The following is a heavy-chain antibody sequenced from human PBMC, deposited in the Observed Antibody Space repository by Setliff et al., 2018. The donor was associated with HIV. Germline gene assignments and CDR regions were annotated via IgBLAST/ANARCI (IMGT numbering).Heavy chain of an antibody. J-gene: IGHJ6*03. CDR2: ITPSSGTI. CDR1: GFTLSTYS. CDR3: ARAGVVEGYYYYYYMDV. Sequence: GESLKISCAASGFTLSTYSMNWVRQAPGKGLEWVAYITPSSGTIYYADSVRGRFTISRDDAEKSVYLQMNSLRAEDTAVYYCARAGVVEGYYYYYYMDVWGKGTTVTVSS. V-gene: IGHV3-48*01. D-gene: IGHD2-15*01.